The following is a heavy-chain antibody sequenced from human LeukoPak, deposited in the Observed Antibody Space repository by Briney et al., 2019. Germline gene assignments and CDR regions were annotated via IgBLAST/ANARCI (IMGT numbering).Heavy chain of an antibody. Sequence: AGSLRLSCAASGFTFNSYSMNWVRQAPGKGLEWVSSISSSSSYIYYPYSVKGRFTISRDNAKKSLYLQINSLRGEDTAVYYCARGVAAGGIFDYWGQGTLVTVSS. V-gene: IGHV3-21*01. CDR2: ISSSSSYI. CDR1: GFTFNSYS. CDR3: ARGVAAGGIFDY. J-gene: IGHJ4*02. D-gene: IGHD6-13*01.